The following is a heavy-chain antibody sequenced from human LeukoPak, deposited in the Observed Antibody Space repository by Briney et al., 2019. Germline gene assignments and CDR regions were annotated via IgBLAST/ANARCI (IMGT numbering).Heavy chain of an antibody. CDR1: GGSISSGGYY. Sequence: SETLSLTCTVSGGSISSGGYYWSWIRQHPGKGLEWIGYIYYSGSTYCNPSLKSRVTISVDTSKNQFSLKLSSVTAADTAVYYCARDLPGPNWFDPWGQGTLVTVSS. CDR3: ARDLPGPNWFDP. V-gene: IGHV4-31*03. CDR2: IYYSGST. J-gene: IGHJ5*02.